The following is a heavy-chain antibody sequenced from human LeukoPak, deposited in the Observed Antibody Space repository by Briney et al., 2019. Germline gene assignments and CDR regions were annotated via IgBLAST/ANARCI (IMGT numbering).Heavy chain of an antibody. V-gene: IGHV3-23*01. CDR1: GFTFSDYY. J-gene: IGHJ4*02. Sequence: GGSLRLSCAASGFTFSDYYMSWIRQAPGKGLEWVSGISGSGVITYYADSVKGRFTISRDNSKNTLDLQMNSLRAEDTAVNYCAKDDAWVRYQDWGQGTLVTVSS. CDR3: AKDDAWVRYQD. D-gene: IGHD5-12*01. CDR2: ISGSGVIT.